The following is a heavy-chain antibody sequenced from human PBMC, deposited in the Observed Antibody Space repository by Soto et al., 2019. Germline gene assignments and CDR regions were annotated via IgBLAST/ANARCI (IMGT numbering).Heavy chain of an antibody. CDR3: ARGRGGHCSVGTCYSFWDP. J-gene: IGHJ5*02. CDR1: GSTFTNYE. Sequence: GVSVKVSCKASGSTFTNYETIWVRQATGQGLEWLGWMNANSGDTVYAQKFQCRISLTRDTSISTTYMELSSLRYEDTAVYYCARGRGGHCSVGTCYSFWDPWGQGTLVTVSS. V-gene: IGHV1-8*02. D-gene: IGHD2-15*01. CDR2: MNANSGDT.